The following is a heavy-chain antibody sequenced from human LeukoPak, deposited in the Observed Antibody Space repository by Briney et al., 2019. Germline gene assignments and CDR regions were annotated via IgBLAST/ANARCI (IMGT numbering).Heavy chain of an antibody. CDR3: ARAPGELVPFDY. J-gene: IGHJ4*02. V-gene: IGHV1-46*01. CDR2: INPSGGST. Sequence: ASVTVSCKASRYTFTSYYMHWVRQARGQGLEWMGIINPSGGSTSYAQKFHGRVTMTRDTSTSTVYMELSSLRSEDTAVYYCARAPGELVPFDYWGQGTLLTVSS. CDR1: RYTFTSYY. D-gene: IGHD6-6*01.